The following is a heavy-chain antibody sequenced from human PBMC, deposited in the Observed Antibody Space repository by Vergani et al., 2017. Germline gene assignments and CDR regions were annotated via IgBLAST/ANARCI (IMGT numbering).Heavy chain of an antibody. J-gene: IGHJ6*02. V-gene: IGHV1-2*02. D-gene: IGHD2-15*01. CDR2: INPNSGGT. Sequence: QVQLVQSGAEVKKPGASVKVSCKASGYTFTGYYMPWVRQAPGQGLEWMGWINPNSGGTNYAQKFQGRVTMTRDTSISTAYMELSRLRSDDTAVYYCARTLGYCSGGSCYGYYYYGMDVWGQGTTVTVSS. CDR1: GYTFTGYY. CDR3: ARTLGYCSGGSCYGYYYYGMDV.